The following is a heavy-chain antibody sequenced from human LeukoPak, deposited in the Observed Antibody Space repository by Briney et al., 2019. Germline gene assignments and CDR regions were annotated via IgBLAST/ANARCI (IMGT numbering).Heavy chain of an antibody. D-gene: IGHD6-13*01. CDR3: ARDLGYSSSRGRFDP. J-gene: IGHJ5*02. CDR2: IYYSGST. CDR1: GGSISSYY. Sequence: SETLSLTCTVSGGSISSYYWSWIRQPPGKGLEWIGYIYYSGSTNYNPSLKSRVTISVDTSKNQFSLKLSSVTAADTAVYYCARDLGYSSSRGRFDPWGQGTLVTVSS. V-gene: IGHV4-59*12.